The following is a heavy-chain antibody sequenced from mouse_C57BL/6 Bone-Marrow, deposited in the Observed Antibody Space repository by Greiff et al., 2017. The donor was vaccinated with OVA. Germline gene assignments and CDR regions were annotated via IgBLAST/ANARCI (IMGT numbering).Heavy chain of an antibody. CDR2: IYPRSGNT. J-gene: IGHJ1*03. Sequence: VQVVESGAELARPGASVKLSCKASGYTFTSYGISWVKQRTGQGLEWIGEIYPRSGNTYYNEKFKGKATLTADKSSSTAYMGLRSLTSEDSAVYFCARDTMAYWYFDVWGTGTTVTVSS. CDR3: ARDTMAYWYFDV. D-gene: IGHD1-1*02. V-gene: IGHV1-81*01. CDR1: GYTFTSYG.